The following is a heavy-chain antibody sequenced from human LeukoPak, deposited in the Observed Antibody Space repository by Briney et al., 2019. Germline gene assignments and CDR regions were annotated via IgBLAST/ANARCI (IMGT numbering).Heavy chain of an antibody. CDR1: GGSISSSNYY. V-gene: IGHV4-39*01. CDR2: IYYSGST. J-gene: IGHJ3*02. CDR3: ARGYYYDSSGYFDAFDI. D-gene: IGHD3-22*01. Sequence: PSETLSLTCTVSGGSISSSNYYWGWIRQPPGKGLEWIGCIYYSGSTYYNPSLKSRVTISVVTSKNQFSLKLSSVTAADTAVYYCARGYYYDSSGYFDAFDIWGQGTMVTVSS.